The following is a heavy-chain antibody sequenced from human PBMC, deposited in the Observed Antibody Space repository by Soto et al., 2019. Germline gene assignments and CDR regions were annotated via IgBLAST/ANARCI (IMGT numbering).Heavy chain of an antibody. V-gene: IGHV6-1*01. Sequence: PSQTLSLTCAITGDSVSIHRAGWSWVSQSPSRGVGWLGRTYYRSKSYYEYQVSVRGRITINPDTSKNQYYLQLNAVTAEDTAVYDCARGEQYSGRIFDDWGQGTLVTVSS. D-gene: IGHD1-26*01. J-gene: IGHJ4*01. CDR3: ARGEQYSGRIFDD. CDR2: TYYRSKSYY. CDR1: GDSVSIHRAG.